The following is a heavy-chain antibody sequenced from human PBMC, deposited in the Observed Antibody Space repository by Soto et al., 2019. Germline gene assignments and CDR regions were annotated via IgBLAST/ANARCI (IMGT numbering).Heavy chain of an antibody. J-gene: IGHJ4*02. Sequence: QVQLVQSGAEVKQPGASVKVYCKASGYTFTSYGISWVRQAPGQGLEWVGWISAYNGNTHFAQNLQGRVTMTTDTSTSTAYMGLSSLRSDDTAVYYCAREPNYFDYWGQGTLVTVSS. CDR1: GYTFTSYG. V-gene: IGHV1-18*01. CDR2: ISAYNGNT. CDR3: AREPNYFDY.